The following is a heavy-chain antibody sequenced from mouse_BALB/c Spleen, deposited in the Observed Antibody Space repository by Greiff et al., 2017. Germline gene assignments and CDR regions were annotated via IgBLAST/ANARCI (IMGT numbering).Heavy chain of an antibody. CDR2: ISSGGSYT. CDR1: GFTFSSYG. Sequence: EVKLVESGGDLVKPGGSLKLSCAASGFTFSSYGMSWVRQTPDKRLEWVATISSGGSYTYYPDSVKGRFTISRDNAKNTLYLQMSSLKSEDTAMYYCARHQAWFACWGQGTLVTVSA. CDR3: ARHQAWFAC. V-gene: IGHV5-6*01. J-gene: IGHJ3*01.